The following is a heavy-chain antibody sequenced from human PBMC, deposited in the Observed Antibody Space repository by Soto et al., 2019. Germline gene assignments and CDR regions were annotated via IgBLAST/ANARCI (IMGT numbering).Heavy chain of an antibody. D-gene: IGHD6-19*01. Sequence: QVQLVQSGAEVKKPGASVKVSCKASGYTFTSYGISWVRQAPGQGLEWMGWISAYNGNTNYAQKLQGRVTMTTDTSTSTDYMELRSLRSDDTAVYYWARDPPYSSGWYAGFDPWGKGTLVTVSS. CDR2: ISAYNGNT. CDR1: GYTFTSYG. CDR3: ARDPPYSSGWYAGFDP. V-gene: IGHV1-18*01. J-gene: IGHJ5*02.